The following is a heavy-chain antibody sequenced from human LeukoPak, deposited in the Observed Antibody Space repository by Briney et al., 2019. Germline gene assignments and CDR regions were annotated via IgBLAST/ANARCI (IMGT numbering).Heavy chain of an antibody. CDR2: ISGSGGST. Sequence: GGSLRLSCAASGFTFSSYAMSWVRQAPGKGPEWVSAISGSGGSTYYADSVKGRFTISRDNSKNTLYLQMNSLRAEDTAVYYCAKRGDFWSGFTRGFDYWGQGTLVTVSS. J-gene: IGHJ4*02. D-gene: IGHD3-3*01. CDR1: GFTFSSYA. CDR3: AKRGDFWSGFTRGFDY. V-gene: IGHV3-23*01.